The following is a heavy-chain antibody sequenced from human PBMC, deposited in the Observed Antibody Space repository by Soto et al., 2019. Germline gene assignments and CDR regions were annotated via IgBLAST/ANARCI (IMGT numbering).Heavy chain of an antibody. CDR1: VFSLSTSGGG. CDR3: AHTHVTNWMGPNFDS. Sequence: QITVKESGPTLVKATQSLTLTCTFSVFSLSTSGGGVSWIRQPPVKALEWLAFYYWDDNKPYSPSLKSRLTITMKTSTDQLDLTMTHMDHVHTATYICAHTHVTNWMGPNFDSWGQGTLVTVSS. V-gene: IGHV2-5*02. J-gene: IGHJ4*02. CDR2: YYWDDNK. D-gene: IGHD1-1*01.